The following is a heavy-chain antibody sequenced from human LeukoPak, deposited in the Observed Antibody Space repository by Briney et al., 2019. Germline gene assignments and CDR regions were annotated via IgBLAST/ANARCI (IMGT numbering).Heavy chain of an antibody. CDR2: INIDGSST. CDR3: ARFCSSTGCPLDAFDI. J-gene: IGHJ3*02. CDR1: GFTFSRYW. D-gene: IGHD2-2*01. Sequence: GGSLRLSCAASGFTFSRYWMHWARQAPGKGLVWVSRINIDGSSTSYADSVEGRFTISRDNAKNTLYLQMNSLRAEDTAVYYCARFCSSTGCPLDAFDIWGQGTMVTVSS. V-gene: IGHV3-74*01.